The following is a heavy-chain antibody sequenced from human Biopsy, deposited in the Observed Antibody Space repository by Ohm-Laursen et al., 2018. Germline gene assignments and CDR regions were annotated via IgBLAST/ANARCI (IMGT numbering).Heavy chain of an antibody. CDR1: GESSSGYF. CDR3: ARGSGYFKLDV. J-gene: IGHJ6*02. V-gene: IGHV4-34*01. D-gene: IGHD5-12*01. CDR2: INQSGST. Sequence: GTLFLTCAVNGESSSGYFWNWTRQPPGKGLEWIGEINQSGSTKYNPSLKRRATLSADSSNSQFSLRLTSVTAADPAIYYCARGSGYFKLDVWGQGTTVTVSS.